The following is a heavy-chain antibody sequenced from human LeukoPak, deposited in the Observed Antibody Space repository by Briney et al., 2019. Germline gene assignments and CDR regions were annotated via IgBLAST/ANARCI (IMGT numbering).Heavy chain of an antibody. CDR1: GFTFSSYG. D-gene: IGHD4-17*01. CDR3: ARRRYGDPFDP. J-gene: IGHJ5*02. CDR2: IYSSGNT. V-gene: IGHV4-59*12. Sequence: GSLRLSCAASGFTFSSYGMHWVRQPPGKGLEWVATIYSSGNTFYNPSLRSRVTVSLDTSKNHFSLNLYSVTAADTAVYYCARRRYGDPFDPWGQGTLVTVSS.